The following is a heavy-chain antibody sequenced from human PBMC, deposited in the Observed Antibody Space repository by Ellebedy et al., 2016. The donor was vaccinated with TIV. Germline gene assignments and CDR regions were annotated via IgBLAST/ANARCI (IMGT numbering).Heavy chain of an antibody. D-gene: IGHD3-9*01. CDR3: ARDSVLRYFDWPNYAMDV. Sequence: PGGSLRLSCAASGFTVSTNFMTWVRQAPGKGLEWVSVIYTGGTTYYADSVRGRFTISRDNSKNTLYLQMNSLRVEDTAVYYCARDSVLRYFDWPNYAMDVWGQGTTVTVSS. J-gene: IGHJ6*02. CDR1: GFTVSTNF. CDR2: IYTGGTT. V-gene: IGHV3-53*01.